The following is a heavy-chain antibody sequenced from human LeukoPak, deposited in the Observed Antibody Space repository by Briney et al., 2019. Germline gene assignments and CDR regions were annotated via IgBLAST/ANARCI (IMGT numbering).Heavy chain of an antibody. J-gene: IGHJ6*03. V-gene: IGHV4-39*07. CDR3: ARDPRPSSWYVGPYYYYMDV. D-gene: IGHD6-13*01. CDR2: MYYTGST. CDR1: GGAISSGSYY. Sequence: SETLSLTCIVSGGAISSGSYYWGWIRQPPGKGLEWIGSMYYTGSTYNSPSLKSRVTISVDTSKNQFSLKLTSVTAADTAVYYCARDPRPSSWYVGPYYYYMDVWGKGTTATVSS.